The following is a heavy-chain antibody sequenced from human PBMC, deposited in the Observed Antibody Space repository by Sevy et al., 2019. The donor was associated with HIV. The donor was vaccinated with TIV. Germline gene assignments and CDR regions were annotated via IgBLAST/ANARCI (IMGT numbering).Heavy chain of an antibody. V-gene: IGHV3-30*18. CDR1: GFTFSSYG. Sequence: GGSLRLSCAASGFTFSSYGMHWVRQAPGKGLEWVAVISYVGSNKYYADSVKGRFTISRDNSKNTLYLQMNSLRAEDTAVYYCAKDLNYGSGSYYFDYWGQGTLVTVSS. CDR3: AKDLNYGSGSYYFDY. J-gene: IGHJ4*02. CDR2: ISYVGSNK. D-gene: IGHD3-10*01.